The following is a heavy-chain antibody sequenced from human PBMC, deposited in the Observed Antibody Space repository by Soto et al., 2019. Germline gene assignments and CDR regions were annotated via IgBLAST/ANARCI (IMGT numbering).Heavy chain of an antibody. Sequence: SLKVSCKASGGTFSSYAISWVRQAPGQGLEWMGGIIPIFGTANYAQKFQGRVTITADESTSTAYMELSSLRSEDTAVYCFARDLYSSGRPRFEYWGQGTLVTASS. CDR3: ARDLYSSGRPRFEY. CDR1: GGTFSSYA. V-gene: IGHV1-69*13. J-gene: IGHJ4*02. CDR2: IIPIFGTA. D-gene: IGHD6-19*01.